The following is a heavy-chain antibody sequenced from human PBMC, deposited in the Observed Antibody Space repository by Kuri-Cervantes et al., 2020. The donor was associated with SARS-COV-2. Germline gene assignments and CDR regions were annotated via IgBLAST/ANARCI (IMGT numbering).Heavy chain of an antibody. CDR3: ARDGSRYSTSSFNYYYYMDV. J-gene: IGHJ6*03. D-gene: IGHD6-6*01. Sequence: GESLKISCAASGFTFSSYSMNWVRQAPGKGLEWVSFISSSSNYIYYADSPKGRFTISRDNAKNSLYLQMNSPRAEDTAVYYCARDGSRYSTSSFNYYYYMDVWGKGTTVTVSS. CDR2: ISSSSNYI. V-gene: IGHV3-21*01. CDR1: GFTFSSYS.